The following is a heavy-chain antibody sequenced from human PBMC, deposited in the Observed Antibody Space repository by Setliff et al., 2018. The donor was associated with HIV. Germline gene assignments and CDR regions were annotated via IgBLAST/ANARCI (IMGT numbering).Heavy chain of an antibody. CDR3: AKGYTWSVVGALDI. Sequence: GASVKVSCKASGYTFTGYFIHWVRQAPGQGLEWMGRINPNSGGTNYAQKFQGRVTMTRDTSISTAYMELSRLKSDDTAVYYCAKGYTWSVVGALDIWGQGTMVTVSS. D-gene: IGHD1-20*01. CDR1: GYTFTGYF. J-gene: IGHJ3*02. V-gene: IGHV1-2*06. CDR2: INPNSGGT.